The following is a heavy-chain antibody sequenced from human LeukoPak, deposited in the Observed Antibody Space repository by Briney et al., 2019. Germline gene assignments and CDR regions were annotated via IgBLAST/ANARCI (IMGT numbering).Heavy chain of an antibody. J-gene: IGHJ6*02. CDR3: ARDSIVGGGTMVKYYYYGMDV. CDR2: IYCGGST. CDR1: GFTVSSYY. Sequence: PGGSLRLSCAVSGFTVSSYYMSWVRQAPGKGLEWVSVIYCGGSTYYADSVKGRFTISIHNSKNTLSLQMDSLRAEDTAVYYCARDSIVGGGTMVKYYYYGMDVWGQGTTVTVSS. V-gene: IGHV3-53*04. D-gene: IGHD3-10*01.